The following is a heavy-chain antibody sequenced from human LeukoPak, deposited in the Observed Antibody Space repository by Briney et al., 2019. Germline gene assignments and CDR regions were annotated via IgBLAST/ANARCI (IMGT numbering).Heavy chain of an antibody. CDR3: ARESRSWGSLDY. CDR2: ISSSSSYI. D-gene: IGHD7-27*01. J-gene: IGHJ4*02. Sequence: GGSLRLSCAASGFTFSSYSMNWVRQAPGKGLEWVSSISSSSSYIYYADSVKGRFTISRDNAKNSLYLQMNSLRAEDTAVYYCARESRSWGSLDYWGQGTLATVSS. CDR1: GFTFSSYS. V-gene: IGHV3-21*01.